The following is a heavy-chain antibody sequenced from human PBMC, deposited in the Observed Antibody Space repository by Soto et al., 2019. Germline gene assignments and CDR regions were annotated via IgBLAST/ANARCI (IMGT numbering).Heavy chain of an antibody. J-gene: IGHJ5*02. CDR2: IYYSGST. Sequence: SETLSLTCTVSGGSISSYYWSWIRQPPGKGLEWIGYIYYSGSTNYNPSLKSRVTISVDTSKNQFSLKLSSVTAADTAVYYCARAPSVRGVIITGWFDHWGQGTLVTVSS. D-gene: IGHD3-10*01. CDR1: GGSISSYY. V-gene: IGHV4-59*01. CDR3: ARAPSVRGVIITGWFDH.